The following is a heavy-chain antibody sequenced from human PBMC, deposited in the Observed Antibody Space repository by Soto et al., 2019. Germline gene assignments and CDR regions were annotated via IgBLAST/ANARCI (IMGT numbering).Heavy chain of an antibody. CDR3: EKAIYGGHDY. CDR2: ISERGGST. J-gene: IGHJ4*02. D-gene: IGHD4-17*01. V-gene: IGHV3-23*01. Sequence: EVQLLESGGGLVQPGGSLRLSCAASGFTFSVYAMSWVRQAPGKGLECVSGISERGGSTSYADSVKGRFTISRDNHKNKQSLQMKSLRAEDTAVYAYEKAIYGGHDYLGPGTLVTVSS. CDR1: GFTFSVYA.